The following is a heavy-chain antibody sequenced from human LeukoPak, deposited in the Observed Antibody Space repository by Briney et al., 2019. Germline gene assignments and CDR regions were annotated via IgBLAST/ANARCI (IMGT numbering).Heavy chain of an antibody. D-gene: IGHD5-12*01. CDR3: AKDPFSGYAGSDY. CDR1: GFTFSSYG. J-gene: IGHJ4*02. V-gene: IGHV3-23*01. CDR2: ISGSGGST. Sequence: GGSLRLSCAASGFTFSSYGMSWVRQAPGKGLEWVSAISGSGGSTYYADSVKGRFTISRDNSKNTLYLQMNSLRAEDTAVYYCAKDPFSGYAGSDYWGQGTLVTVSS.